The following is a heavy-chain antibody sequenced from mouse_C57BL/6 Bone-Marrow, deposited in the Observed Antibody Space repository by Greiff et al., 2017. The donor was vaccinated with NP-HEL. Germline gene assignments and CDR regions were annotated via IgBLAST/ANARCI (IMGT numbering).Heavy chain of an antibody. CDR3: ARPRGYDEGHAMDY. CDR1: GYTFTSYW. V-gene: IGHV1-72*01. J-gene: IGHJ4*01. Sequence: QVQLQQPGAELVKPGASVKLSCKASGYTFTSYWMHWVKQRPGRGLEWIGRIDTNSGGTKYNEKFKSKATLTVDKPSSTAYMQLSSLTSEDSAVYYCARPRGYDEGHAMDYWGQGTSVTVSS. CDR2: IDTNSGGT. D-gene: IGHD2-2*01.